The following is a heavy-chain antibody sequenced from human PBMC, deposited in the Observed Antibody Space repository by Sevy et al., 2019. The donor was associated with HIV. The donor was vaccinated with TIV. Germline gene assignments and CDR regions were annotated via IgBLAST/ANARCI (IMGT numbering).Heavy chain of an antibody. D-gene: IGHD3-22*01. V-gene: IGHV3-23*01. Sequence: GGSLRRSCTTSGFTFSTYAMTWVRQAPGKGLEWVSTIFRNFRGVDVTYYADSVKGRFTISRDSSRNTLYLQMNSLRAEDTAIYYCAGARYDSSGSFDAFDIWGQGTMVTVSS. CDR1: GFTFSTYA. J-gene: IGHJ3*02. CDR2: IFRNFRGVDVT. CDR3: AGARYDSSGSFDAFDI.